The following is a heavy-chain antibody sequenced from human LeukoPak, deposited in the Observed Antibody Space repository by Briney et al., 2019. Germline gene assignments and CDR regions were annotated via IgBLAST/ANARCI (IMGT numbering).Heavy chain of an antibody. CDR3: ARSIAAAGFDY. J-gene: IGHJ4*02. Sequence: RSGGSPRLSCAASGFTVSSNYMSWVRQAPGKGLEWVSVIYSGGSTYYADSVKGRFTISRDNSKNTLYLQMNSLRAEDTAVYYCARSIAAAGFDYWGQGTLVTVSS. D-gene: IGHD6-13*01. CDR2: IYSGGST. V-gene: IGHV3-53*01. CDR1: GFTVSSNY.